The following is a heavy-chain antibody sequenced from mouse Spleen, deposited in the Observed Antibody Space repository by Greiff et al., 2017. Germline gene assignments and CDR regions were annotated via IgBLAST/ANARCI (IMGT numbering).Heavy chain of an antibody. V-gene: IGHV1S81*02. CDR1: GYTFTSYW. Sequence: QVQLKQPGAELVKPGASVKLSCKASGYTFTSYWMHWVKQRPGQGLEWIGEINPSNGRTNYNEKFKSKATLTVDKSSSTAYMQLSSLTSEDSAVYYCARSLAITSYYAMDYWGQGTSVTVSS. J-gene: IGHJ4*01. CDR2: INPSNGRT. CDR3: ARSLAITSYYAMDY. D-gene: IGHD2-4*01.